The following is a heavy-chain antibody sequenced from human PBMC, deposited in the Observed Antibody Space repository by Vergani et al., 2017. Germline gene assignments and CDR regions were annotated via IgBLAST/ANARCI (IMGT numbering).Heavy chain of an antibody. CDR2: INPSGGST. CDR1: GYTFTSYY. Sequence: QVQLVQSGAEVKKPGASVKVSCKASGYTFTSYYMHWVRQAPGQGLEWMGIINPSGGSTSYAQKFQGRVTMTRDTSTSTVYMELSSLRSEDTAVYYCARQIVDTNQGYYGMDVWGQGTTVTVSS. CDR3: ARQIVDTNQGYYGMDV. J-gene: IGHJ6*02. D-gene: IGHD5-12*01. V-gene: IGHV1-46*03.